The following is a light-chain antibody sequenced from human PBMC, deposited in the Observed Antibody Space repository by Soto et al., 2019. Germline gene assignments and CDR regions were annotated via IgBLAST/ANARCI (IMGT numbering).Light chain of an antibody. CDR2: QDS. J-gene: IGLJ1*01. Sequence: SYELTQPPSVSVSPGQTASITCSGDKLGDKYACWYQQKPGQSPVLVIYQDSKRPSGIPERFSGSNSGNTATLTISWTQAMDEADYYCQAWDSSTFYVFGTGTKLTVL. CDR1: KLGDKY. CDR3: QAWDSSTFYV. V-gene: IGLV3-1*01.